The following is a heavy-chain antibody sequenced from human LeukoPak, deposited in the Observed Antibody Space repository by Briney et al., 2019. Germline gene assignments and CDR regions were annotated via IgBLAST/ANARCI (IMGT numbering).Heavy chain of an antibody. D-gene: IGHD1-26*01. J-gene: IGHJ4*02. Sequence: GGSLRLSCTASGFTFGDYAMSWFRQAPGKGLEWVGFIRSKAYGGTTEYAASVKGRFTISRDDSKSIAYLQMNSLKTEDTAVYYCTRDGHIGATIRPLARGQGTLVTVSS. CDR2: IRSKAYGGTT. V-gene: IGHV3-49*03. CDR1: GFTFGDYA. CDR3: TRDGHIGATIRPLA.